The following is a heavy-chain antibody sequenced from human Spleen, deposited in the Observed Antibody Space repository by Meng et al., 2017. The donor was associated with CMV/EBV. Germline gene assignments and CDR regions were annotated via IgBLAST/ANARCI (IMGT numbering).Heavy chain of an antibody. CDR2: INAYNGNR. Sequence: SGYTSTNYGITWVRQAPGQGLEWMGWINAYNGNRNYAQKFQGRVSMTTDTSTNTVNMELRSLRSDDTAVYYCARDPHRAGPAGNLDYWGQGTLVTVSS. J-gene: IGHJ4*02. CDR3: ARDPHRAGPAGNLDY. D-gene: IGHD2-2*01. CDR1: GYTSTNYG. V-gene: IGHV1-18*01.